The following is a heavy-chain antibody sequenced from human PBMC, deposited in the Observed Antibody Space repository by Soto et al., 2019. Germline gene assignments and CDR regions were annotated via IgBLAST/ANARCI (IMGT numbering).Heavy chain of an antibody. Sequence: SVKVSCKASGGTFSSYAISWVRQAPGQGLEWMGGIIPIFGTANYAQKFQGRVTITADESTSTAYMELSSLRSEDTAVYYCARDRFVKGPGLYYYYGMDVWGQGTTVTVSS. D-gene: IGHD2-15*01. CDR1: GGTFSSYA. J-gene: IGHJ6*02. CDR2: IIPIFGTA. CDR3: ARDRFVKGPGLYYYYGMDV. V-gene: IGHV1-69*13.